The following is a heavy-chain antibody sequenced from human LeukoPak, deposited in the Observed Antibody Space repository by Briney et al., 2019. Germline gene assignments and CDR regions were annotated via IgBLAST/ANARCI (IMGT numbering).Heavy chain of an antibody. CDR2: IYTSGST. V-gene: IGHV4-61*02. D-gene: IGHD6-13*01. CDR1: GGSISSGNYY. J-gene: IGHJ4*02. Sequence: PSQTLSLTCTVSGGSISSGNYYWSWIRQPAGKGLEWIGRIYTSGSTNYNPSLKSRVTISVDTSKNQFSLKLSSVTAADTAVYYCARDSLSSSWYLHYWGQGTLVTVSS. CDR3: ARDSLSSSWYLHY.